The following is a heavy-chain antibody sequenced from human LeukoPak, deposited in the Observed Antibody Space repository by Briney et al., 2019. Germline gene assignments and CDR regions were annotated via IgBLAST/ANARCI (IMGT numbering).Heavy chain of an antibody. D-gene: IGHD3-22*01. CDR3: AKGDTYYYDSSGFGY. CDR1: GFTFSSYA. V-gene: IGHV3-23*01. J-gene: IGHJ4*02. CDR2: ISGNGVTT. Sequence: GGSLRLSCAASGFTFSSYAIDWVRQAPGKGLEWVSAISGNGVTTFYAGSVKGRFTISRDNSKNTLYLQMNSLRAEDTAVYYCAKGDTYYYDSSGFGYWGQGTLVTVSS.